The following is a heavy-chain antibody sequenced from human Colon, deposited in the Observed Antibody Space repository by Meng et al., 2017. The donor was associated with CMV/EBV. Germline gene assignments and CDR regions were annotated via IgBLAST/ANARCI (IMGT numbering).Heavy chain of an antibody. CDR2: MNPNSGHT. D-gene: IGHD5-24*01. Sequence: ASVKVSCKTSGYSFSTYDIHWVRQASGQGLEWMGWMNPNSGHTAYAQKFQGRVTMTRDTSTNTAYMEVNSLTSDDTAVYYCARAGDGYFDLWGQGTLVTVSS. J-gene: IGHJ4*02. CDR3: ARAGDGYFDL. V-gene: IGHV1-8*01. CDR1: GYSFSTYD.